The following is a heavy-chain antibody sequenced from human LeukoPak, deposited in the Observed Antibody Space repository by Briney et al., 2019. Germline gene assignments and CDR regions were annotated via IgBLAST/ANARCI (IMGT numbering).Heavy chain of an antibody. J-gene: IGHJ4*02. CDR3: ARPQYNSGWYFAFDY. D-gene: IGHD6-19*01. Sequence: SETLSLTCTVSGGSISSSSYYWGWIRQPPGKGLEWIGSIYYSGSTYYNPSPKSRVTISVDTSKNQFSLKLSSVTAADTAVYYCARPQYNSGWYFAFDYWGQGTLVTVSS. V-gene: IGHV4-39*01. CDR2: IYYSGST. CDR1: GGSISSSSYY.